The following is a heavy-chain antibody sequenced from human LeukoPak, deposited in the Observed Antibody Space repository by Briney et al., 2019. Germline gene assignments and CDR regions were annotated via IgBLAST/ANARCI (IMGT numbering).Heavy chain of an antibody. CDR1: GFTFSSYA. Sequence: GRSLRFSCAASGFTFSSYAMQWVRQAPGKGLEWVAVISYDGSNKYYADSVKGRFTISRDNSKNTLYPQMNSLRAEDTAVYYCARDGYSSSADAFDIWGQGTMVTVSS. CDR3: ARDGYSSSADAFDI. V-gene: IGHV3-30-3*01. J-gene: IGHJ3*02. D-gene: IGHD6-6*01. CDR2: ISYDGSNK.